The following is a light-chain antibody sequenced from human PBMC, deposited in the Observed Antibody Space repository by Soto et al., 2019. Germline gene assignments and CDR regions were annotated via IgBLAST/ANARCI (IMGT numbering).Light chain of an antibody. CDR2: DVS. V-gene: IGKV1-5*01. J-gene: IGKJ1*01. CDR3: QQYTNYPWT. CDR1: QSISSW. Sequence: DIQMTQSPPTLSASVGDRVTITCRASQSISSWLAWYQQRPGKAPNLLIYDVSSLESGVPSRFSGSGSGTEFTLTISSLKPDDFATYYCQQYTNYPWTFGQGTKVEIK.